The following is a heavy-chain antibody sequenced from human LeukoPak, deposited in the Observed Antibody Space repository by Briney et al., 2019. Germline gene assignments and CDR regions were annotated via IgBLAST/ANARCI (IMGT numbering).Heavy chain of an antibody. CDR1: GFTFSSYG. D-gene: IGHD1-26*01. J-gene: IGHJ4*02. Sequence: GGSLRLSCAASGFTFSSYGMHWVRQAPGKGLEWVAVISYDGSNKYYADSVKGRFTISRDNSKNTLYLQMNSLRAEDTAVYYCARDRPWELLYYFDYWGQGTLVTVSS. V-gene: IGHV3-30*03. CDR3: ARDRPWELLYYFDY. CDR2: ISYDGSNK.